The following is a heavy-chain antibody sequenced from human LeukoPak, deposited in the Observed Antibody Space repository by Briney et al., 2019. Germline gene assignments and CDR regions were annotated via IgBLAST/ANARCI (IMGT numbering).Heavy chain of an antibody. CDR1: GFTFSSYS. CDR3: ARDVGLTGN. J-gene: IGHJ4*02. V-gene: IGHV3-48*01. Sequence: GGSLGLSCAASGFTFSSYSMNWVRQAPGKGLEWVSYISTSSSTIYYADSVEGRFTISRDNAKNSLYLQMNSLRAEDTAVYYCARDVGLTGNWGQGTLVTVSS. D-gene: IGHD1-20*01. CDR2: ISTSSSTI.